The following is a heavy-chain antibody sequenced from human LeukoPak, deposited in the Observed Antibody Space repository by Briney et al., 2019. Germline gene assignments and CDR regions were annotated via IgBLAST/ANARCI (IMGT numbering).Heavy chain of an antibody. CDR2: INPSGGST. V-gene: IGHV1-46*01. CDR1: GYTFTSYG. D-gene: IGHD3-22*01. J-gene: IGHJ1*01. CDR3: ARGAHYYDSSGFQYFQH. Sequence: ASVKVSCKASGYTFTSYGISWVRQAPGQGLEWMGIINPSGGSTSYAQKFQGRVTMTRDMSTSTVYMELSSLRSEDTAVYYCARGAHYYDSSGFQYFQHWGQGTLVIVSS.